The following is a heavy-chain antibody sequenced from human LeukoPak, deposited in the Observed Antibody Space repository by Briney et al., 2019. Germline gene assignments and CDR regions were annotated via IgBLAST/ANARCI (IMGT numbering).Heavy chain of an antibody. J-gene: IGHJ3*02. Sequence: PGGSLRLSCAASGFTFSSYSMNWVRQAPGKGLEWVSYISSSSSTIYYADSVKGRFTISRDNAKNSLYLQMNSLGAEDTAVYYCARDASSTPNYYDSSGDDAFDIWGQGTMVTVSA. CDR3: ARDASSTPNYYDSSGDDAFDI. V-gene: IGHV3-48*04. CDR1: GFTFSSYS. CDR2: ISSSSSTI. D-gene: IGHD3-22*01.